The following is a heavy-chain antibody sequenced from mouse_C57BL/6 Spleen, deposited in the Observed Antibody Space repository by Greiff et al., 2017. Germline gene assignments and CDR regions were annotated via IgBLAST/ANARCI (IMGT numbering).Heavy chain of an antibody. D-gene: IGHD1-1*02. CDR2: IDPSDSET. Sequence: VQLQQSGAELVRPGSSVKLSCKASGYTFTSYWMHWVKQRPIQGLEWIGNIDPSDSETHYNQKFKDKATLTVDKSSSTAYMQLSSLTSEDSAVYYCARTYGNYYAMDYWGQGTSVTVSS. J-gene: IGHJ4*01. CDR1: GYTFTSYW. CDR3: ARTYGNYYAMDY. V-gene: IGHV1-52*01.